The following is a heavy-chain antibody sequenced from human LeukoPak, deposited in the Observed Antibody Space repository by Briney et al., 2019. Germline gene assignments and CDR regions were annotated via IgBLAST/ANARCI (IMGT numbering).Heavy chain of an antibody. CDR1: GFTFSSYS. D-gene: IGHD3-3*01. Sequence: GGSLRLSCAASGFTFSSYSMNWVRQAPGKGLEWVSAISGSGGSTYYADSVKGRFTISRDNSKNTLYLQMNSLRAEDTAVYYCAKDLHTTYDFWSGPVDYWGQGTLVTVSS. V-gene: IGHV3-23*01. CDR2: ISGSGGST. J-gene: IGHJ4*02. CDR3: AKDLHTTYDFWSGPVDY.